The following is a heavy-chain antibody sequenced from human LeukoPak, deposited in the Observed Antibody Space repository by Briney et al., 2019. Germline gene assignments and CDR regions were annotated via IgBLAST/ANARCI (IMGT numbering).Heavy chain of an antibody. D-gene: IGHD3-10*01. Sequence: ESLKISCKGSGYSFTSYWIGWVRQMPGKGLEWMGIIYPGDSDTRYSPSFQGQVTISADKSISTAYLQWSSLKASDTAMYYCARLQIRGWELTTFYGMDVWGQGTTVTVSS. V-gene: IGHV5-51*01. CDR1: GYSFTSYW. CDR2: IYPGDSDT. J-gene: IGHJ6*02. CDR3: ARLQIRGWELTTFYGMDV.